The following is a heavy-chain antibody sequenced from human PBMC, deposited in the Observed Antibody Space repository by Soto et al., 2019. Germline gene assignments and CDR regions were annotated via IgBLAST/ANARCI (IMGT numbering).Heavy chain of an antibody. D-gene: IGHD2-2*01. V-gene: IGHV4-31*03. CDR2: VYYSGSS. CDR1: GDSISGGASF. CDR3: AKLSCTSSTCYFPGWFDP. J-gene: IGHJ5*02. Sequence: SETLSLTCTVSGDSISGGASFWSWIRQPPGKGLEWIANVYYSGSSYYNPSLKSRLTISVDTTKNQFSLQLKSMTAADTAVYYCAKLSCTSSTCYFPGWFDPWGQGTLVTGS.